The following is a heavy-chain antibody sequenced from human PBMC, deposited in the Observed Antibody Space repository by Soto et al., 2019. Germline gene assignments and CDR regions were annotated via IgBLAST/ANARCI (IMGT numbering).Heavy chain of an antibody. CDR2: IDPSDSYT. CDR1: GYSFTSYW. CDR3: ARRIIAARPDSDYYYYYGMDV. J-gene: IGHJ6*02. D-gene: IGHD6-6*01. V-gene: IGHV5-10-1*01. Sequence: GESLKISCKGSGYSFTSYWISWVRQMPGKGLEWMGRIDPSDSYTNYSPSFQGHVTISADKSISTAYLQWSSLKASDIAMYHCARRIIAARPDSDYYYYYGMDVWGQGTTVTVSS.